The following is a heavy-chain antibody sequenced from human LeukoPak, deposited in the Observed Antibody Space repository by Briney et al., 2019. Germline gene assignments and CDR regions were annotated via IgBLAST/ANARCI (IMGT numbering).Heavy chain of an antibody. CDR2: FYTGGST. J-gene: IGHJ6*03. V-gene: IGHV4-61*02. CDR3: ARDPSYYYYYYMDV. Sequence: PSQTLSLTCTVSGGSISSDPYYWNWVRQPAGKGLEWIGRFYTGGSTNYNPSLKSRVTISVDTSKNQFSLKLSSVTAADTAVYYCARDPSYYYYYYMDVWGKGTTVTVSS. CDR1: GGSISSDPYY.